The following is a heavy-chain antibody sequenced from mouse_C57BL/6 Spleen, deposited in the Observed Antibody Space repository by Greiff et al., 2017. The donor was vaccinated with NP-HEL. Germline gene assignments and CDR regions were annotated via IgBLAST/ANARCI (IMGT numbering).Heavy chain of an antibody. V-gene: IGHV1-50*01. J-gene: IGHJ4*01. CDR1: GYTFTSYW. Sequence: QVQLQQPGAELVKPGASVKLSCKASGYTFTSYWMQWVKQRPGQGLEWIGEIDPSDSYTNYNQKFTGKATLTVDTSSSTAYMQLSSLTSEDSAVYYCARSVGAMDYWGQGTSVTVSS. CDR2: IDPSDSYT. CDR3: ARSVGAMDY.